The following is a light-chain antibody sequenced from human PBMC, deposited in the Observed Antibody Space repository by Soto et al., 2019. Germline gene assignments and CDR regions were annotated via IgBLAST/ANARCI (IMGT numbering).Light chain of an antibody. CDR2: AVS. V-gene: IGLV2-14*01. J-gene: IGLJ1*01. Sequence: QSALTQPASVSGSPGQSITISCTGTSSDIGAYNYVSWYQQHPGKAPKLMIYAVSNRPSGISNRFSGSKSGNTASLTISGLQADDEADYYCSSYTSTSSYVFGTGTKVTVL. CDR3: SSYTSTSSYV. CDR1: SSDIGAYNY.